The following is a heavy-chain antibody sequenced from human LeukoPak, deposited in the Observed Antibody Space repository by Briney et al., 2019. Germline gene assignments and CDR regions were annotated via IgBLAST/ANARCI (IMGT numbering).Heavy chain of an antibody. Sequence: PGGSLRLSCAASGFTFSSYNMNWVRQAPGKGLEWVSSISSSSSYIYYADSVRGRFTISRDNPKNSLYLQMNSLRAEDTAVYYCARVALVSGPSYGSESEAADYWGQGTLVTVSS. CDR2: ISSSSSYI. CDR3: ARVALVSGPSYGSESEAADY. D-gene: IGHD3-10*01. J-gene: IGHJ4*02. CDR1: GFTFSSYN. V-gene: IGHV3-21*01.